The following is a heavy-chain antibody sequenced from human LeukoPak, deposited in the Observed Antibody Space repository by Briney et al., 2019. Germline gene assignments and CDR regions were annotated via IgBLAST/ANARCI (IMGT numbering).Heavy chain of an antibody. J-gene: IGHJ6*02. CDR1: GFTFTSSA. CDR3: AAVGAVAGTLTYYYYGMDV. CDR2: IVVGSGNT. V-gene: IGHV1-58*02. Sequence: SVKVSCKASGFTFTSSAMQWVRQAHGQRLEWIGWIVVGSGNTNYAQKFQERVTITRDMSTSTAYMELSSLRSEDTAVYYCAAVGAVAGTLTYYYYGMDVWGQGTTVTVSS. D-gene: IGHD6-19*01.